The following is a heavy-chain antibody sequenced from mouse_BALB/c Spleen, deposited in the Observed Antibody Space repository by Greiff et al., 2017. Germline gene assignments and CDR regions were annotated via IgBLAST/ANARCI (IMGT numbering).Heavy chain of an antibody. CDR2: IDPANGNT. CDR3: ADYDYAAWFAY. Sequence: VQLKQSGAELVKPGASVKLSCTASGFNIKDTYMHWVKQRPEQGLEWIGRIDPANGNTKYDPKFQGKATITADTSSNTAYLQLSSLTSEDTAVYYCADYDYAAWFAYWGQGTLVTVSA. V-gene: IGHV14-3*02. D-gene: IGHD2-4*01. CDR1: GFNIKDTY. J-gene: IGHJ3*01.